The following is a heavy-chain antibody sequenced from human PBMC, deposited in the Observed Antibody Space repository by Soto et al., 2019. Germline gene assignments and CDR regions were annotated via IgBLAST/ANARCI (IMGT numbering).Heavy chain of an antibody. V-gene: IGHV3-48*01. CDR3: ARETSGFDY. CDR1: GFTFSTYS. Sequence: GGSLRLSCAASGFTFSTYSMNWVRQAPGKGLEWVSYISSSGSPMYYADSVRGRFTISRDNAKNSLYLQMYSLRAGDTAVYYCARETSGFDYWGQGTLVTVSS. J-gene: IGHJ4*02. D-gene: IGHD3-10*01. CDR2: ISSSGSPM.